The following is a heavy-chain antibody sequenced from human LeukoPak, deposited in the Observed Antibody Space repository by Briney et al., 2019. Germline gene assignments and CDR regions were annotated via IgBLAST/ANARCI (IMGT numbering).Heavy chain of an antibody. CDR2: IIPIFGTA. D-gene: IGHD2-21*02. J-gene: IGHJ4*02. CDR3: ASGAYCGGDCYYYFDY. V-gene: IGHV1-69*13. Sequence: SVNVSCKASGGTFSSYAISWVRQAPGQGLEWMGGIIPIFGTANYAQKFQGRVTITADESTSTAYMELSSLRSEDTAVYYCASGAYCGGDCYYYFDYWGQGTLVTVSS. CDR1: GGTFSSYA.